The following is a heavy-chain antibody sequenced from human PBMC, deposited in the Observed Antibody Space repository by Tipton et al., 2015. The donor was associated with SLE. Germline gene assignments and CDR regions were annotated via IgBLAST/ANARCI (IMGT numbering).Heavy chain of an antibody. CDR1: GFTFTNFG. CDR3: ARDPIRSPDFYFDH. Sequence: SLRLSCVASGFTFTNFGMHWVRQAPGKGLDWVAFIRYNGRNKYSAESVKGRFTISRDDSKNTVSLLMDSLRPDDTAVYYCARDPIRSPDFYFDHWGQGTLVSVSS. J-gene: IGHJ4*02. D-gene: IGHD1-14*01. CDR2: IRYNGRNK. V-gene: IGHV3-30*02.